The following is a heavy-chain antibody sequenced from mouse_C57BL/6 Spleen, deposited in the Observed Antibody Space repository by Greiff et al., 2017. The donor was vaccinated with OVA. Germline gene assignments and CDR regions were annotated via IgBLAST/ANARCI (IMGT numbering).Heavy chain of an antibody. V-gene: IGHV1-53*01. D-gene: IGHD2-4*01. CDR1: GYTFTSYW. CDR3: ARPMITYYFYY. CDR2: INPSNGGT. J-gene: IGHJ2*01. Sequence: QVQLQQPGTELVKPGASVTLSCTASGYTFTSYWMHWVKQRPGQGLEWIGNINPSNGGTNYNEKFKSKATLTVDKSSSTAYMQLSSLTSEDAAVYYCARPMITYYFYYWGQGTTLTVSS.